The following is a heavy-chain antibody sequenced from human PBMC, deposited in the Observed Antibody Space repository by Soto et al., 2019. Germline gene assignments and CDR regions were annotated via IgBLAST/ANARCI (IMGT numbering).Heavy chain of an antibody. CDR2: IYYSGST. D-gene: IGHD1-26*01. Sequence: SETLSLTCTVSGGSISSYYWSWIRQPPGKGLEWIGYIYYSGSTNYNPSLKSRVTISVDTSKNQFSLKLSSVTAADTAVYYCARVDSGPYYYYYYMDVWGKGTTVTVSS. J-gene: IGHJ6*03. V-gene: IGHV4-59*01. CDR3: ARVDSGPYYYYYYMDV. CDR1: GGSISSYY.